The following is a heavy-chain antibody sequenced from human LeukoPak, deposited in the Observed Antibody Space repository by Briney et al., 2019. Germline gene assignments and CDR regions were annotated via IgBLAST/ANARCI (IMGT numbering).Heavy chain of an antibody. CDR2: IYRTGTA. Sequence: NPSETLSLTCAVSGGSITSADYSWSWIWQPPGKGLEWIGYIYRTGTAYYSPSLKSRVTISLDRSNNQFSLNLSSVTAADTAVYYCARVGGWYPHNWFDPWGQGTLVTVSS. CDR3: ARVGGWYPHNWFDP. V-gene: IGHV4-30-2*01. J-gene: IGHJ5*02. CDR1: GGSITSADYS. D-gene: IGHD6-19*01.